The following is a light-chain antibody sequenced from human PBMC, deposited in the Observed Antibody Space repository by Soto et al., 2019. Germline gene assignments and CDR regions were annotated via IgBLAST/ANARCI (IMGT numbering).Light chain of an antibody. CDR2: GNS. CDR3: SSYTSRSTPV. V-gene: IGLV1-40*01. CDR1: SSNIGAGYD. J-gene: IGLJ2*01. Sequence: QTVVTQPPSVSGAPGQRVTISCTGSSSNIGAGYDVHWYQQFPGTAPKLLIYGNSNRPSGVPDRFSGSKSGTSASLAITGLQAEDEADYYCSSYTSRSTPVFGGGTKVTVL.